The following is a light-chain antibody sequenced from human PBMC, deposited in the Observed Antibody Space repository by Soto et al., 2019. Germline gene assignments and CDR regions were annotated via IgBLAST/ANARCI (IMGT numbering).Light chain of an antibody. CDR1: SSDVGVYNY. V-gene: IGLV2-14*03. CDR2: DVS. CDR3: SSYTSTNTLVV. J-gene: IGLJ3*02. Sequence: QSALTLPASVSGSPGQSITISCTGTSSDVGVYNYVSWYQQHPGKAPKLMIYDVSNRPSGVSNRFSGSKSGNTASLTISGLQAEDEADYYCSSYTSTNTLVVFGGGTKLTVL.